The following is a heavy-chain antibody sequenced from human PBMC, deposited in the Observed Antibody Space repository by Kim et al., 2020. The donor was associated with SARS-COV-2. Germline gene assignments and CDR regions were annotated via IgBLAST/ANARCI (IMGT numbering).Heavy chain of an antibody. CDR2: ISYDGSNK. CDR1: GFTFSSYA. D-gene: IGHD3-3*01. CDR3: ARGLSGFWSGYYDYYYG. J-gene: IGHJ6*01. V-gene: IGHV3-30-3*01. Sequence: GGSLRLSCAASGFTFSSYAMHWVRQAPGKGLEWVAVISYDGSNKYYADSVKGRFTISRDNSKNTLYLQMNSLRAEDTAVYYCARGLSGFWSGYYDYYYG.